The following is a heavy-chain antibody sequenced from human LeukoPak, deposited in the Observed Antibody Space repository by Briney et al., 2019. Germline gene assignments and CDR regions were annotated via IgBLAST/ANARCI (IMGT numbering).Heavy chain of an antibody. V-gene: IGHV1-8*01. CDR2: MNPNSGNT. CDR3: ATRSRRITMVRGVTGAFDI. CDR1: GYTFTSYD. J-gene: IGHJ3*02. D-gene: IGHD3-10*01. Sequence: ASVKVSCKASGYTFTSYDINWVRQATGQGLEWMGWMNPNSGNTGYAQKFQGRVTMTRNTSISTAYMELSSLRSEDTAVYYCATRSRRITMVRGVTGAFDIWGQGTMVTVSS.